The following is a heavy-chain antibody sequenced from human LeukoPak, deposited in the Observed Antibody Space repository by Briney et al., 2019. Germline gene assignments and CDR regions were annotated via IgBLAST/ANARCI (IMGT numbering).Heavy chain of an antibody. CDR3: ARDGEIVVVPAAKEGEVYYYYYMDV. V-gene: IGHV1-46*01. CDR1: GYTFTSYY. J-gene: IGHJ6*03. CDR2: INPSGGST. D-gene: IGHD2-2*01. Sequence: GASVKVSCKASGYTFTSYYMHWVRQAPGQGLEWMGIINPSGGSTSYAQKFQGRVTMTRDTSISTAYMELSRLRSDDTAVYYCARDGEIVVVPAAKEGEVYYYYYMDVWGKGTTVTVSS.